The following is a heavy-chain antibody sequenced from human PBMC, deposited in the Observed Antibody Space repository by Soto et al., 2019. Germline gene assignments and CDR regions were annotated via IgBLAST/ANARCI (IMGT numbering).Heavy chain of an antibody. J-gene: IGHJ4*02. V-gene: IGHV3-30-3*01. D-gene: IGHD6-13*01. CDR3: ARGLLGSSTFSAFEY. CDR2: MSYDGSHI. Sequence: QVHLVESGGGVVQPGRSLRLSCAASGFTFSSYSIHWVRLAPGMGLEWVAVMSYDGSHIYYADSIEGRFTISRDNSRNTLYLQMNSLRVEDTSMYYSARGLLGSSTFSAFEYWGQGTLVTVSS. CDR1: GFTFSSYS.